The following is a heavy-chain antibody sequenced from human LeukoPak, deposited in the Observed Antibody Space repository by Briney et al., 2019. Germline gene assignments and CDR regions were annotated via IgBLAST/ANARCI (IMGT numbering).Heavy chain of an antibody. CDR3: ARFSSHHDADY. D-gene: IGHD3-16*01. J-gene: IGHJ4*02. CDR2: INHSGST. CDR1: GGSFSDFY. Sequence: PSETLSLTCAVYGGSFSDFYWSYWGWIRQPPGEGLEWIGEINHSGSTNYNPSLKSRVSMSLDTSKNQFSLTLDSVTAADTAVSYCARFSSHHDADYWAQGTLVTVSS. V-gene: IGHV4-34*01.